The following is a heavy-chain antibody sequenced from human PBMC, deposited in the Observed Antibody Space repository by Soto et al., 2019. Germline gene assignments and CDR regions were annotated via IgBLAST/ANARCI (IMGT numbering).Heavy chain of an antibody. CDR3: AXVDXXXTPTPQDV. V-gene: IGHV1-18*01. CDR1: GYIFVNYG. J-gene: IGHJ6*02. Sequence: QVQLVQSGDEVRKPGSSVKVSCKASGYIFVNYGIAWVRQAPGQGLEWMGWISPYSGNTHYASKVQGRLTMTTDTXXXTAXMXLXXXXXXXTXVYYCAXVDXXXTPTPQDVWGQGTTVTVSS. CDR2: ISPYSGNT. D-gene: IGHD5-12*01.